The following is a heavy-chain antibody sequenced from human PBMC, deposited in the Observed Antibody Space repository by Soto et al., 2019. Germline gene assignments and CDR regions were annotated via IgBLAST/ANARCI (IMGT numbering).Heavy chain of an antibody. CDR2: IYHSGST. D-gene: IGHD2-21*01. Sequence: QVQLQESGPGLVKPSGTLSLTCAVSGGSISSSNWWSWVRQPPGKGLEWIGEIYHSGSTNYNPSLKSRVNISVDKSQNKCSLKPSSVTAAATAVYYCARVGTRSNCGGDCWGQGTLVTVSS. CDR3: ARVGTRSNCGGDC. V-gene: IGHV4-4*02. CDR1: GGSISSSNW. J-gene: IGHJ4*02.